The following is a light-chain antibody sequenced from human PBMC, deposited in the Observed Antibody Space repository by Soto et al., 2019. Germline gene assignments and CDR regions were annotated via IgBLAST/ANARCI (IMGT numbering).Light chain of an antibody. CDR3: QQYGSSPLT. V-gene: IGKV3-20*01. Sequence: EIVLTHSPATLSLSPGEIATLSCRASQSVSSYLAWYQQKPGQAPRLLIYDASNRATGIPARFSGSGSGTDFTLTISRLEPEDFAVYYCQQYGSSPLTFGGGTKVDIK. CDR1: QSVSSY. CDR2: DAS. J-gene: IGKJ4*01.